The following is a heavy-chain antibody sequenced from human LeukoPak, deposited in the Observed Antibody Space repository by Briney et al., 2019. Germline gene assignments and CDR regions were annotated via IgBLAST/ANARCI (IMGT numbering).Heavy chain of an antibody. CDR2: IDPSDSYT. D-gene: IGHD6-19*01. Sequence: GESLKISGKGSGYSFTSYWISWVRQMPGKGLEWMGRIDPSDSYTNYSPSFQGHVTISADKSISTAYLQWSSLKASDTAMYYCARHLRVWGQWLDMDAFDIWGQGTMVTVSS. CDR1: GYSFTSYW. J-gene: IGHJ3*02. V-gene: IGHV5-10-1*01. CDR3: ARHLRVWGQWLDMDAFDI.